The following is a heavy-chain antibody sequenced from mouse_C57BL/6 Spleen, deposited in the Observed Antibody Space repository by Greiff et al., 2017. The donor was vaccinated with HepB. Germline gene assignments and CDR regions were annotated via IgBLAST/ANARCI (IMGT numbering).Heavy chain of an antibody. V-gene: IGHV1-82*01. Sequence: VKLVESGPELVKPGASVKISCKASGYAFSSSWMNWVKQRPGKGLEWIGRIYPGDGDTNYNGKFKGKATLTADKSSSTAYMQLSSLTSEDSAVYFCAYYYGSSYVDYWGQGTTLTVSS. CDR3: AYYYGSSYVDY. D-gene: IGHD1-1*01. CDR2: IYPGDGDT. CDR1: GYAFSSSW. J-gene: IGHJ2*01.